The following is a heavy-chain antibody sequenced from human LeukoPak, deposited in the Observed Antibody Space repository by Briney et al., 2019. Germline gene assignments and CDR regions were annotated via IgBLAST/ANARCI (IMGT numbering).Heavy chain of an antibody. CDR2: INHSGST. Sequence: SETLSLTCAVYGGSFSGYYWSWIRQPPGKGLEWIGEINHSGSTNYNPSLKSRVTISVDTSKNQFSLKLSSVTAADTAVYYCASAGYYYDSSGYYYSYFDYWGQGTLVTVSS. V-gene: IGHV4-34*01. CDR1: GGSFSGYY. D-gene: IGHD3-22*01. CDR3: ASAGYYYDSSGYYYSYFDY. J-gene: IGHJ4*02.